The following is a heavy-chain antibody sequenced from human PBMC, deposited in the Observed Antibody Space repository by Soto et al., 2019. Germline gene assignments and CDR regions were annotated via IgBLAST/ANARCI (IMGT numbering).Heavy chain of an antibody. Sequence: SETLSLTCTVSGDSISSADYYWSWIRQTPGKGLEWIGHIFCSGTTYYNPSLKSRLTISVDTSKNHFPLRLTSVTAADTAVYYCARDLWVEPELYYYGMDVWGQGTTVTVS. CDR2: IFCSGTT. V-gene: IGHV4-30-4*01. D-gene: IGHD1-1*01. CDR1: GDSISSADYY. CDR3: ARDLWVEPELYYYGMDV. J-gene: IGHJ6*02.